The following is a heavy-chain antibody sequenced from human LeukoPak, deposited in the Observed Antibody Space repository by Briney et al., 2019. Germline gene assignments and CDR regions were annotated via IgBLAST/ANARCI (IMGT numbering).Heavy chain of an antibody. D-gene: IGHD6-19*01. J-gene: IGHJ4*02. CDR2: TFYSGST. Sequence: SETLSLTCTVSGGSISNYYWSWIRQPPGKGLEWIGYTFYSGSTSYNPSLKSRVTISVDTSENQFSLRLNSVTAADTAVYYCARSYGRGWYDALTYWGQGILVSVSS. CDR3: ARSYGRGWYDALTY. CDR1: GGSISNYY. V-gene: IGHV4-59*08.